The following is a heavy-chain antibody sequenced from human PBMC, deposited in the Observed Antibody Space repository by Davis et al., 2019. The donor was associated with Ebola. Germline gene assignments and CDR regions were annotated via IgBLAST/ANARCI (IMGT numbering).Heavy chain of an antibody. CDR1: GFTFSSYY. V-gene: IGHV3-21*04. CDR2: ISSSSNYI. D-gene: IGHD3-3*01. CDR3: AKSGLSFGVVKYHYGMDV. Sequence: GESLKISCAASGFTFSSYYMNWVRQAPGKGLEWVSSISSSSNYIYYADSMKGRFTISRDNAKNSLFLQMNSLRAEDTAVYYCAKSGLSFGVVKYHYGMDVWGKGTTVTVSS. J-gene: IGHJ6*04.